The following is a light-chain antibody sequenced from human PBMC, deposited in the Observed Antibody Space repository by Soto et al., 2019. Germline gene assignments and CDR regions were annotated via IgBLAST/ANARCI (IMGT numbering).Light chain of an antibody. CDR1: SSDVGGSNY. V-gene: IGLV2-8*01. CDR2: DVT. J-gene: IGLJ2*01. Sequence: QSVLTQPPSASGSPGQSVAISCTGTSSDVGGSNYVSWYQHHPGKAPKLIIYDVTQRPSGVPDRFSGSKSGNTASLTVSGLQAEDEADYYCSSYAGSNNPVVFGGGTKVTVL. CDR3: SSYAGSNNPVV.